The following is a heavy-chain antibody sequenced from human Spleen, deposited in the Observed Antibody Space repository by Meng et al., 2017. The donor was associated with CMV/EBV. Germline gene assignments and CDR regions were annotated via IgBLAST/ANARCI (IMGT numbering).Heavy chain of an antibody. Sequence: SGASISWSNFYWAWVRQPPGRGLEWIGNIYYDGITYYSPSLTSRVIMLVDTAKNQFSLQVNSVTAADTAIYYCARGGRFLEQPFDPWGQGTLVTVSS. J-gene: IGHJ5*02. D-gene: IGHD3-3*01. CDR1: GASISWSNFY. V-gene: IGHV4-39*07. CDR3: ARGGRFLEQPFDP. CDR2: IYYDGIT.